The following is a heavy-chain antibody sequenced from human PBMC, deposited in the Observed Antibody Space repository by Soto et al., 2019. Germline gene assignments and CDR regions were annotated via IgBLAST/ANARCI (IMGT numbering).Heavy chain of an antibody. Sequence: QVQLVESGGGLVQPGTSLRVSCVGSGFTFRSYVIHWVRQAQGKGLEWVALTSYDGSDKYYGDSVRGRFTISRDNSRNTVDLQMDSLRLEDTALYYCARWGTTGGLDVWGQGTLVSVSS. J-gene: IGHJ1*01. CDR1: GFTFRSYV. CDR3: ARWGTTGGLDV. CDR2: TSYDGSDK. D-gene: IGHD3-16*01. V-gene: IGHV3-30*19.